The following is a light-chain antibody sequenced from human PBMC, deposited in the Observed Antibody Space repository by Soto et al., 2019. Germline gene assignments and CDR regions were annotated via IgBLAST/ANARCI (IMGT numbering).Light chain of an antibody. CDR3: KQYYTWPPRLT. J-gene: IGKJ5*01. CDR2: DAS. Sequence: EVVLTQSPATLSVSPGETATLSCRASQSIRSYLAWYQQKAGQAPRLLIYDASTRATGIPARFSGSGSGTEFTLTISSLQSEDFAIYYCKQYYTWPPRLTIGQGTRLEI. CDR1: QSIRSY. V-gene: IGKV3-15*01.